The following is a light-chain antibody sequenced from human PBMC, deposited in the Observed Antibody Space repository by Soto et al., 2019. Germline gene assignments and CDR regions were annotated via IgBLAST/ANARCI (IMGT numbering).Light chain of an antibody. J-gene: IGKJ1*01. CDR2: KAS. V-gene: IGKV1-5*03. CDR3: QQYYSYPRT. Sequence: DIQMTQSPSTLSGSVGDGVTITCRARQSINTWLAWYQQKPGKAPKLLIYKASSLESGVPSRFSGSGSGTEFTLTISSLQPDDFATYYSQQYYSYPRTFGQGTKVDIK. CDR1: QSINTW.